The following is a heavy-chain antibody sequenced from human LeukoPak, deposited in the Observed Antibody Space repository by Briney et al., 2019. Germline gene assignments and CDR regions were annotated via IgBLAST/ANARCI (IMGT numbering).Heavy chain of an antibody. V-gene: IGHV4-34*01. D-gene: IGHD6-19*01. CDR2: INHSGST. Sequence: SETLSLTCAVYGGSFSGYYWSWIRQPPGKGLEWIGEINHSGSTNYNPSLKSRVTISVDTSKNQFSLKLSSVTAADTAVYYCARGRRERQWLVFRGPSDYWGQGTLVTVSS. CDR3: ARGRRERQWLVFRGPSDY. CDR1: GGSFSGYY. J-gene: IGHJ4*02.